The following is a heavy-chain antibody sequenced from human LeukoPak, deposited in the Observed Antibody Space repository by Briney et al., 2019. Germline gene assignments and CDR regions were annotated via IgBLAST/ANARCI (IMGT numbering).Heavy chain of an antibody. Sequence: PGGSLRLSCAASEFSISTYTMSWVRQAPGKGLEWVAQLNQDGSEAHYADSVKARFTISRDNAKSSVSLQMNSMRPEDTAVYYCVRDGGVSGYDLLDYWGQGTLVTVSS. V-gene: IGHV3-7*01. D-gene: IGHD5-12*01. CDR3: VRDGGVSGYDLLDY. J-gene: IGHJ4*02. CDR2: LNQDGSEA. CDR1: EFSISTYT.